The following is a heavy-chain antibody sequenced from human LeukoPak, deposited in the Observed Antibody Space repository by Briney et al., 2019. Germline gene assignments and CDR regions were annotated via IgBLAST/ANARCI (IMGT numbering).Heavy chain of an antibody. Sequence: PGGSLRLSCAASGFTFSSYAMSWVRQSPGKGLEWVSAISGSGGSTYYADSVKGRFTISRDNSKNTLYLQMNSLRAEDTAVYYCAKTPSSSWTPSGYFQHWGQGTLVTVSS. V-gene: IGHV3-23*01. CDR1: GFTFSSYA. D-gene: IGHD6-13*01. CDR2: ISGSGGST. J-gene: IGHJ1*01. CDR3: AKTPSSSWTPSGYFQH.